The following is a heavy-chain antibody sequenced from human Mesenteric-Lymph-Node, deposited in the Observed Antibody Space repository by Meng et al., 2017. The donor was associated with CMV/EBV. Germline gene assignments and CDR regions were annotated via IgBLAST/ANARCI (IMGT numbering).Heavy chain of an antibody. CDR1: GFTFSGSA. CDR2: IRSKANSYAT. J-gene: IGHJ5*02. V-gene: IGHV3-73*01. D-gene: IGHD3-10*01. Sequence: GESLKISCAASGFTFSGSAMHWVRQASGKGLEWVGRIRSKANSYATAYAASVKGRFTISRDDSKNTAYLQMNSLKTEDTAVYYCTRPLWFGDFTFDPWGQGTLVTVSS. CDR3: TRPLWFGDFTFDP.